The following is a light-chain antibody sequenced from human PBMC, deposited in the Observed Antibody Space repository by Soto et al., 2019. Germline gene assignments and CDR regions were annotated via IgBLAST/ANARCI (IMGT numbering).Light chain of an antibody. Sequence: IQLTQSPSSLSASVGDRVTITCRASQGISSYLAWYQQKPGKAPKLLIYAASTLQSGVPLRFSGSGSGTDFTLTISSLQPEDFANYYCQQLNSYPQTFGQGTKVDIK. CDR1: QGISSY. J-gene: IGKJ1*01. CDR3: QQLNSYPQT. V-gene: IGKV1-9*01. CDR2: AAS.